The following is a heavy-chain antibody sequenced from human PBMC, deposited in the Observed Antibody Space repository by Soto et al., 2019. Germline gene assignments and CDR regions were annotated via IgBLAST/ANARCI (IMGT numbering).Heavy chain of an antibody. J-gene: IGHJ4*02. CDR1: GYTFTGHY. D-gene: IGHD1-26*01. CDR3: GRGRSGQIVVFY. V-gene: IGHV1-2*02. Sequence: GASVKVSCKASGYTFTGHYIHWVRQAPEQGPEWMGEIGPESGATRYAKKFQGRVTMTRDTSITTVYMELNNLSPDDTAVYYCGRGRSGQIVVFYWGQGTPVTVSP. CDR2: IGPESGAT.